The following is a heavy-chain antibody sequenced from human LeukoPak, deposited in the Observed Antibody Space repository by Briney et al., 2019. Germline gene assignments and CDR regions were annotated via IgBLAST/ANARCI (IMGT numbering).Heavy chain of an antibody. CDR3: ARDQASYYYDSSGFFDY. V-gene: IGHV3-33*01. Sequence: GRSLRLSCAASGFTFSGYGMHWVRQAPGKGLEWVAVIWYDGSNKYYADSVKGRFTISRDNSKNTLYLQMNSLRAEDTAVYYCARDQASYYYDSSGFFDYWGQGTLVTVSS. CDR1: GFTFSGYG. CDR2: IWYDGSNK. J-gene: IGHJ4*02. D-gene: IGHD3-22*01.